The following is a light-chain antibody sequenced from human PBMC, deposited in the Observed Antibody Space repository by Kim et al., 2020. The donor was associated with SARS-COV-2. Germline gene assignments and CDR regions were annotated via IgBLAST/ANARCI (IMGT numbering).Light chain of an antibody. CDR2: EDN. V-gene: IGLV6-57*02. CDR3: QSYDSSTVV. J-gene: IGLJ2*01. Sequence: GKTVTISCSGSSGSSASNYVQWYQQRPGSAPTTVIYEDNQRPSGVPDRFSGSIDSSANSASLTISGLKTEDEADYYCQSYDSSTVVFGGGTQLTVL. CDR1: SGSSASNY.